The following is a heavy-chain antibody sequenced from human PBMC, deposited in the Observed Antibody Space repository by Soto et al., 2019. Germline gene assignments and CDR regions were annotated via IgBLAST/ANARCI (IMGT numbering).Heavy chain of an antibody. J-gene: IGHJ6*02. CDR1: GYTFTSYD. Sequence: ASVKVSCKASGYTFTSYDINWVRQATGQGLEWMGWMNPNSGNTGYAQKFQGSVTMTRNTSISTAYMELSSLRSEDTAVYYCARGRRVVPAAIQFSSSWYYYYYGMDVWGQGTTVTVSS. CDR3: ARGRRVVPAAIQFSSSWYYYYYGMDV. CDR2: MNPNSGNT. D-gene: IGHD2-2*02. V-gene: IGHV1-8*01.